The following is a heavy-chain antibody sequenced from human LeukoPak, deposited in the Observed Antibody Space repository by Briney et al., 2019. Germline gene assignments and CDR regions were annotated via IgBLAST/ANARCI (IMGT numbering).Heavy chain of an antibody. CDR3: ARAYDSGCNY. J-gene: IGHJ4*02. D-gene: IGHD6-19*01. CDR2: INAANGNT. CDR1: GYTFTSYA. Sequence: ASVTISCTASGYTFTSYAIHRVRQAPGQRLEWMGLINAANGNTRYSQTFQDRVTITRDTSASTAYMELSSLRSEDTAVYYCARAYDSGCNYWGQGTLVTVSS. V-gene: IGHV1-3*01.